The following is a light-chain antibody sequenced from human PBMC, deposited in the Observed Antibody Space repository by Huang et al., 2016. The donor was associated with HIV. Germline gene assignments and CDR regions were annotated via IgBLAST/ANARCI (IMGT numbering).Light chain of an antibody. V-gene: IGKV3-20*01. J-gene: IGKJ2*01. Sequence: EIVLTQSPGTLSLSPGERATLSCRASQYVGSDFLAWYQQKPGQAPRVLMYGASTGARGSPPRFSGSGSGTDFNLTIGRLEPEDFAVYVCQQYGTSPYTFGQGTKLE. CDR1: QYVGSDF. CDR3: QQYGTSPYT. CDR2: GAS.